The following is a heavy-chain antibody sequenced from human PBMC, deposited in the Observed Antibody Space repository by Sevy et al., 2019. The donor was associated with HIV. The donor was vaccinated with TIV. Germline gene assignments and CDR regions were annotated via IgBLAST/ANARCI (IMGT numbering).Heavy chain of an antibody. Sequence: ASVKVSCKASGYTFTGYYMHWVRQAPGQGLEWMGWINPNSGGTNYAQKFQGRVTMNRDTSISTAYMELSRLRSDDTAVYYCARGRCTNGVCYYFDYWGQGTLVTVSS. J-gene: IGHJ4*02. D-gene: IGHD2-8*01. CDR3: ARGRCTNGVCYYFDY. CDR1: GYTFTGYY. V-gene: IGHV1-2*02. CDR2: INPNSGGT.